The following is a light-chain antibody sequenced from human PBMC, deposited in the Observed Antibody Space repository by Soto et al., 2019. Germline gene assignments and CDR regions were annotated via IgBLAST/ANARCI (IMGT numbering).Light chain of an antibody. Sequence: IQMTQSPSTLSASVGDRVAITCRASESISSWLAWYQQKPGKAPKLLIYKASTLESGVPSRFSGSGSGTDFTLIISSLQPDDYATYYCQQYNSYSRTFGPGTKVDI. V-gene: IGKV1-5*03. CDR2: KAS. CDR1: ESISSW. J-gene: IGKJ1*01. CDR3: QQYNSYSRT.